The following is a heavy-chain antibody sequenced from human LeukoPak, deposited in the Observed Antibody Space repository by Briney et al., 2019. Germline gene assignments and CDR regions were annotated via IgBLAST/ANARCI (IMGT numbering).Heavy chain of an antibody. Sequence: SQTLSLTCAISGDSVSSNSGAWNWIRQSPPRGLEWLGRTYYRSRWSNDYALSVSSRITINPDTSKNQFFLHLNSVTPEDTAVYYCAKLGDSSTWGQGTLVTVSS. CDR3: AKLGDSST. V-gene: IGHV6-1*01. D-gene: IGHD6-19*01. CDR1: GDSVSSNSGA. J-gene: IGHJ5*02. CDR2: TYYRSRWSN.